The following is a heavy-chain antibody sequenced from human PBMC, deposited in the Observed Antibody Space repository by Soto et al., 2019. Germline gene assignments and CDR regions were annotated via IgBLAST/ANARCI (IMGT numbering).Heavy chain of an antibody. V-gene: IGHV5-51*01. CDR1: GYSFTSYW. Sequence: GESLKISCKGSGYSFTSYWIGWVRQMPGKGLEWMGILYPGESDTRYSPSFQGQVTISADKSISPAYRQWSSLKASDTAMYYCASGSLESGDYYPSFDYWGQGTLVTVSS. J-gene: IGHJ4*02. CDR3: ASGSLESGDYYPSFDY. CDR2: LYPGESDT. D-gene: IGHD4-17*01.